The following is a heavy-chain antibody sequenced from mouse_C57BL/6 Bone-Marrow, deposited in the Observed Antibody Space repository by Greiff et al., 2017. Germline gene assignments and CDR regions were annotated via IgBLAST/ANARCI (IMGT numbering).Heavy chain of an antibody. CDR3: AREGITTVVGNFDY. CDR2: IDPSDSYT. CDR1: GYTFTSYW. J-gene: IGHJ2*01. D-gene: IGHD1-1*01. Sequence: QVQLQQPGAELVKPGASVKLSRKASGYTFTSYWMQWVKQRPGQGLEWIGEIDPSDSYTNYNQKFKGKATLTVDTASSTAYMQLSSLTSEDSAVYYCAREGITTVVGNFDYWGQGTTLTVSS. V-gene: IGHV1-50*01.